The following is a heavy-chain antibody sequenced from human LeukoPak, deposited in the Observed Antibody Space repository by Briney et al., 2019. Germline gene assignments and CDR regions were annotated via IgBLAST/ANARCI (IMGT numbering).Heavy chain of an antibody. Sequence: PSETLSLTCTVSGGSIDSTSYYWGWIRQPPGKGLEWIGNIYYGGSTNYNPSLKSRVTISVDTSKNQFSLKMNSVTAADTAVYYCARLASSGWSHCDYWGQGTLVTVSS. D-gene: IGHD6-19*01. J-gene: IGHJ4*02. CDR3: ARLASSGWSHCDY. CDR1: GGSIDSTSYY. V-gene: IGHV4-39*07. CDR2: IYYGGST.